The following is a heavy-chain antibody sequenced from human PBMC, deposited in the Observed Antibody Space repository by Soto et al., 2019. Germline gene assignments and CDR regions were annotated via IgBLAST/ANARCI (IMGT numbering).Heavy chain of an antibody. CDR3: ARDGRNYDILTGYPYYYYGMDV. J-gene: IGHJ6*02. V-gene: IGHV3-48*02. Sequence: PGGSLRLSCAASGFTVSSNYMSWVRQAPGKGLEWVSYISSSSSTIYYADSVKGRFTISRDNAKNSLYLQMNSLRDEDTAVYYCARDGRNYDILTGYPYYYYGMDVWGQGTTVTVSS. CDR2: ISSSSSTI. D-gene: IGHD3-9*01. CDR1: GFTVSSNY.